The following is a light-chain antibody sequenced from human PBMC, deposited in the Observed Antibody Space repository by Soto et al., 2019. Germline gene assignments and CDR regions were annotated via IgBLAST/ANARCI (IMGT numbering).Light chain of an antibody. CDR1: QSVRSNY. Sequence: EVVLTQSPGTLSLSPGDRATLSCRASQSVRSNYLDWYQQKPGQAPRLLIFGASSRATGIPDRFSGSGSGTDFSLTISRLEPEDFAVYYCHQYGDSPETFGPGTKVDIK. J-gene: IGKJ3*01. V-gene: IGKV3-20*01. CDR2: GAS. CDR3: HQYGDSPET.